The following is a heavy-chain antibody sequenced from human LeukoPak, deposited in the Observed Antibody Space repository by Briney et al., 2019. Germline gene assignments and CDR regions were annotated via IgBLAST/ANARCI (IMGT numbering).Heavy chain of an antibody. CDR1: GFTFSTYW. CDR2: IKQDGSEK. Sequence: PGGSLRLSCAASGFTFSTYWMTWVRQAPGKGLEWVANIKQDGSEKYYVDSVKGRFTISRDNAMNSLYLQMSSLRVEDTAVYYCARDNPSGVWSFDYWGQGTLVTVSS. V-gene: IGHV3-7*01. D-gene: IGHD1-26*01. J-gene: IGHJ4*02. CDR3: ARDNPSGVWSFDY.